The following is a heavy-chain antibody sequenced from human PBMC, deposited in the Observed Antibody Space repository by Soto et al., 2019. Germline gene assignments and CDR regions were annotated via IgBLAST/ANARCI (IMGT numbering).Heavy chain of an antibody. V-gene: IGHV4-34*01. Sequence: QVQLQQWGAGPLRPLETLSLTCGVSGGSFSGYYWAWIRQSPGKGLEWIGEINDRGSINYNPSLKSRVSISVDTSKNHYSLNLRSVTAAHTAVYYCARESHDILTGPPWVWYFYLWGRGTLVTVSS. CDR2: INDRGSI. J-gene: IGHJ2*01. D-gene: IGHD3-9*01. CDR3: ARESHDILTGPPWVWYFYL. CDR1: GGSFSGYY.